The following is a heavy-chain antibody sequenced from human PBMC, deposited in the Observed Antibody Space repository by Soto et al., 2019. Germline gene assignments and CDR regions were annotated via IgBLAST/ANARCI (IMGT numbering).Heavy chain of an antibody. CDR3: ARERTFGDNQHNYLDV. D-gene: IGHD3-10*01. CDR2: IWSDGSNE. V-gene: IGHV3-33*01. Sequence: QVQLVESGGGVVQPGRSLRLSCAASEFTFSRHGMHWVRQAPGKGLQWVGVIWSDGSNEVYADSVKGRFIISRDNSKTILYLQMNSLRAEDTAVYYRARERTFGDNQHNYLDVWGKGITVTVSS. J-gene: IGHJ6*03. CDR1: EFTFSRHG.